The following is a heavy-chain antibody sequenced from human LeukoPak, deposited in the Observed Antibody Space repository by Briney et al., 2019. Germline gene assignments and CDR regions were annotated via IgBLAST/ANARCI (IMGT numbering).Heavy chain of an antibody. Sequence: KPSETLSLTCAVYGGSFSGYYWSWIRQPPGKGLEWIGEINHSGSTNYNPSLKSRVTISVDTSKNQFSLKLSSVTAADTAVYYCARGLAVAGVGVDYWGQGTLVTVSS. V-gene: IGHV4-34*01. D-gene: IGHD6-19*01. CDR1: GGSFSGYY. CDR2: INHSGST. CDR3: ARGLAVAGVGVDY. J-gene: IGHJ4*02.